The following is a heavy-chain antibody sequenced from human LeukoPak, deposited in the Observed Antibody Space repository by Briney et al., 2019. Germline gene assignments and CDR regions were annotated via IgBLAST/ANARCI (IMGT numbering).Heavy chain of an antibody. D-gene: IGHD6-19*01. J-gene: IGHJ4*02. CDR1: GGSVSSGSYY. CDR2: IYYSGST. V-gene: IGHV4-61*01. Sequence: SETLSLTCTVSGGSVSSGSYYWSWIRQPPGKGLEWIGYIYYSGSTNYNPSLKSRVTISVDTSKNQFSLKLSSVTAADTAVYYCARAGMGSGWFYWGQGTLVTVSS. CDR3: ARAGMGSGWFY.